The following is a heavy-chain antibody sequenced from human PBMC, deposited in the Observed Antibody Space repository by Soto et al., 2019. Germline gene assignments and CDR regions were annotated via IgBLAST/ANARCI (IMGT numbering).Heavy chain of an antibody. CDR2: INPNSGGT. D-gene: IGHD3-22*01. V-gene: IGHV1-2*04. CDR3: ARGYYASYYYYGMDV. J-gene: IGHJ6*02. Sequence: QVQLVQSGAEVKKPGASVKVSCKASGYTFTGYYMHWVRQAPGQGLEWMGWINPNSGGTNYAQKFQGWVTMTRDTSISTAYMELSRLRSDDTAVYYCARGYYASYYYYGMDVWGQGTTVTVSS. CDR1: GYTFTGYY.